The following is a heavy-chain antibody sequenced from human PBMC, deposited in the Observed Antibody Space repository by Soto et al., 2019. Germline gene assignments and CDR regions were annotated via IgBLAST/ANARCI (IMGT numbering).Heavy chain of an antibody. CDR2: IWYDGSNK. J-gene: IGHJ4*02. CDR3: ARDNLPSSWYFQGLDY. D-gene: IGHD6-13*01. V-gene: IGHV3-33*01. CDR1: GFTFSSYG. Sequence: QVQLVESGGGVVQPGRSLRLSCAASGFTFSSYGMHWVRQAPGKGLEWVAVIWYDGSNKYYVDSVKGRFTISRDNSKNTLDLQMNSLRAEDTAVYYCARDNLPSSWYFQGLDYWGQGTTVTVSS.